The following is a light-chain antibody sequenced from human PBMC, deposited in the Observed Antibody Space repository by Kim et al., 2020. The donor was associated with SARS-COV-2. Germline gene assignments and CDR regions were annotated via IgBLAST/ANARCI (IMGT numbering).Light chain of an antibody. Sequence: ASVGDRRTIACRASQGIGDYLAWYQQKPGIWPVLLIYAASTLQSGVPSRFSGSGSGTDFTLTISSLQPEDVATYYCQKYNSAPYTFCQGTKLEIK. CDR1: QGIGDY. J-gene: IGKJ2*01. CDR3: QKYNSAPYT. CDR2: AAS. V-gene: IGKV1-27*01.